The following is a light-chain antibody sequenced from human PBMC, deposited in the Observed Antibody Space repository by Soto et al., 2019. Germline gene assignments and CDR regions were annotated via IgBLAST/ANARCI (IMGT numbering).Light chain of an antibody. V-gene: IGLV2-23*01. J-gene: IGLJ2*01. CDR1: SSDVGSYNL. Sequence: QSVLTQPASVSGSPGQSITISCTGTSSDVGSYNLVSWYQHHPGKAPKLMIYEGSKRPLGVSNRFSGSKSGNTASLTISGLQAEDEADYYCCSYAASSTLVFGGGTKLTVL. CDR2: EGS. CDR3: CSYAASSTLV.